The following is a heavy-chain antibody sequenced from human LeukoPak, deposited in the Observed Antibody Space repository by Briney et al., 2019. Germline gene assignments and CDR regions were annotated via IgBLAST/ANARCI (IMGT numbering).Heavy chain of an antibody. V-gene: IGHV3-15*01. CDR2: IKSKNNGGTT. D-gene: IGHD4-17*01. CDR3: MTPYVDYAR. J-gene: IGHJ4*02. CDR1: GFTFSGAW. Sequence: PGGSLRLSCAASGFTFSGAWLSWVRQAPGKGLEWVGRIKSKNNGGTTDYAAPVNGRFSISRDDSKNTLYLQMSSLKTEDTGVYYCMTPYVDYARWGQGTLVTVSS.